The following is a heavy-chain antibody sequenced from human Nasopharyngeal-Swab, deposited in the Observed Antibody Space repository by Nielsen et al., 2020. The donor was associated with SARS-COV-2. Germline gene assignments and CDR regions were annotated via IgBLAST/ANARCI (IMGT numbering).Heavy chain of an antibody. D-gene: IGHD4-17*01. J-gene: IGHJ4*02. CDR3: ARIDTVTTETGY. V-gene: IGHV1-2*06. Sequence: ASVKVSCKASGYTFTGYYLHWVRQAPGQGLEWMGRINANNGGTYYAQKFQGRVTMTRDTSISTAYMELSRLRSDDTAVYYCARIDTVTTETGYWGQGTLVTVSS. CDR2: INANNGGT. CDR1: GYTFTGYY.